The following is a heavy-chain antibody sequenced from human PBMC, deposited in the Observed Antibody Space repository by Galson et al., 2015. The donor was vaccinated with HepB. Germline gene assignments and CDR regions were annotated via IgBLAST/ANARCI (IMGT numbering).Heavy chain of an antibody. V-gene: IGHV3-33*01. CDR3: ARDGPTDY. CDR2: IWYDGSDK. J-gene: IGHJ4*02. Sequence: SLRFSCAASGFTFSNYGMNWVRQAPGKGLEWVALIWYDGSDKFYVDSVKGRFTISRDDSKNTLYLQMNSLRAEDTAVYYCARDGPTDYWGQGTLVTVSS. CDR1: GFTFSNYG.